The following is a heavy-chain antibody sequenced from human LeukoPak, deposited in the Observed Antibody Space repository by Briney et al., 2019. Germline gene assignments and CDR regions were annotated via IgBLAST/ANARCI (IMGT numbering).Heavy chain of an antibody. CDR2: SSETT. V-gene: IGHV4-59*02. CDR3: ARSAVDYYYYYYMDV. CDR1: GGSVTSYY. D-gene: IGHD4-23*01. Sequence: NPSETLSLTCSVSGGSVTSYYWNWVRQTPGKGLEWIGYSSETTGYGPSFKSRVTMSLDTSKNQFSLKLSSVTAADTGVYHCARSAVDYYYYYYMDVWGKGTTVTVSS. J-gene: IGHJ6*03.